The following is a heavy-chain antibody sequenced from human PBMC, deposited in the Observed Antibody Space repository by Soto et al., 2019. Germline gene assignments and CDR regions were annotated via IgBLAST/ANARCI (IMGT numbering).Heavy chain of an antibody. D-gene: IGHD6-13*01. CDR1: GYSFTSYW. V-gene: IGHV5-51*01. CDR3: ARPRSSSRNYYGMDV. CDR2: IYPGDSDT. Sequence: GESLKISCKGSGYSFTSYWIGWVRQMPGKGLEWMGIIYPGDSDTRYSPSFQGQVTISADKSISTAYLQWNSLKASDTAMYYCARPRSSSRNYYGMDVWGQGTTVTVCS. J-gene: IGHJ6*02.